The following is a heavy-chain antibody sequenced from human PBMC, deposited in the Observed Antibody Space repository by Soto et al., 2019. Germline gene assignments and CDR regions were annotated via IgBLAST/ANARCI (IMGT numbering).Heavy chain of an antibody. CDR3: ARVHLVRTSSYYCGMDV. CDR1: GFTFSNYR. CDR2: ISGSGKDT. Sequence: GSLSLSCATSGFTFSNYRMNWVREAPGKGLEWAASISGSGKDTFYRDSVKGRFTISRDNAESSLVLQMNSLTVDDTAVYHCARVHLVRTSSYYCGMDVWGPGTTVTVSS. V-gene: IGHV3-21*06. D-gene: IGHD6-6*01. J-gene: IGHJ6*02.